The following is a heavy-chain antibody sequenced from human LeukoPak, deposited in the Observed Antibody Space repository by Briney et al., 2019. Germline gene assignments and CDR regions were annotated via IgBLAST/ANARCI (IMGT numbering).Heavy chain of an antibody. Sequence: SETLSLTCTVSGGSISSGGYYWSWIRQHPGKGLEWIGYIYYSGSTYYNPSLKSRVTISVDTSKNQFSLKLSSVTAADTAVYYCARGGTMVRGVSNWFDPWGQGTLATVSS. CDR1: GGSISSGGYY. V-gene: IGHV4-31*03. D-gene: IGHD3-10*01. CDR2: IYYSGST. J-gene: IGHJ5*02. CDR3: ARGGTMVRGVSNWFDP.